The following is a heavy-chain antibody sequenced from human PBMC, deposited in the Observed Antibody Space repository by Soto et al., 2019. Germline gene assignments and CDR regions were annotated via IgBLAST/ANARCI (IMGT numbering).Heavy chain of an antibody. Sequence: PGGSLRLSCAASGFSFENYWMNWVLQAPWKGLEWVANIKHDGSEKYFVDSVKGRFTISRDNAKNSVYLQMNSLRAEDTAVYYCARVYYSNLPYYFYYMDVWGQGTTVTVSS. D-gene: IGHD4-4*01. V-gene: IGHV3-7*02. J-gene: IGHJ6*02. CDR2: IKHDGSEK. CDR3: ARVYYSNLPYYFYYMDV. CDR1: GFSFENYW.